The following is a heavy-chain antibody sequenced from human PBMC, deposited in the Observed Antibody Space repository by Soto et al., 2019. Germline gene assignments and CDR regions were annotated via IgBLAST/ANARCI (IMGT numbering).Heavy chain of an antibody. CDR1: GYTFTSYD. Sequence: ASVKVSCKASGYTFTSYDINWVRQATGQGLEWMGWMNPNSGNTGYAQKFQGRVTMTRNTSISTAYMELSSLRSEDTAVYYCARGAKKVIIRVRGEKDTCSDPWGTETLV. CDR2: MNPNSGNT. V-gene: IGHV1-8*01. CDR3: ARGAKKVIIRVRGEKDTCSDP. J-gene: IGHJ5*02. D-gene: IGHD3-10*01.